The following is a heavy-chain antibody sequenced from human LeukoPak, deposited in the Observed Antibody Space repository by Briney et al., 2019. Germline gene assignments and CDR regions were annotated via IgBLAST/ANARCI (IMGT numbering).Heavy chain of an antibody. J-gene: IGHJ4*02. Sequence: ASVKVSCKASGYTFTSYAMHWVRQAPGQRLEWMGWINAGNGNTKYSQKFQGRVTITGDTSASTAYMELSSLRSDDTAVYYCARGPPNWGYDYWGPGTLVTVSS. V-gene: IGHV1-3*01. CDR1: GYTFTSYA. D-gene: IGHD7-27*01. CDR2: INAGNGNT. CDR3: ARGPPNWGYDY.